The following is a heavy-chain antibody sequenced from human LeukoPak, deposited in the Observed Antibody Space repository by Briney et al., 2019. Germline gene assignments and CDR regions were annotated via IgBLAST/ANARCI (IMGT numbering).Heavy chain of an antibody. J-gene: IGHJ4*02. D-gene: IGHD1-26*01. CDR3: ARGPGIVGTL. V-gene: IGHV4-34*01. CDR1: GGSFSGYY. CDR2: INHSGSA. Sequence: SETLSLTCAVSGGSFSGYYWTWIRQPPGKGLEWIGEINHSGSANYSPSLSSRVTISLDMSENQFSLKLTSVTAADTAVYYCARGPGIVGTLWGQGTLVTVSS.